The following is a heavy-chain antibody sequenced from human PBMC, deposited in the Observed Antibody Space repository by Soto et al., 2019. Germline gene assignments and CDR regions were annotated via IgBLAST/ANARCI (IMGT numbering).Heavy chain of an antibody. CDR1: GFTFSAYS. CDR2: ISSTSSPI. J-gene: IGHJ3*02. V-gene: IGHV3-21*01. D-gene: IGHD3-10*01. CDR3: VRGGSGATSADVFAT. Sequence: EVQLVESGGGLVRPGGSLRLSCAASGFTFSAYSINWVRQAPGKGLEWVSSISSTSSPIFYADSVKGRFTISRDNTKNSLYLQMNGLRVEDTAVYYCVRGGSGATSADVFATWGQGTMVTVSS.